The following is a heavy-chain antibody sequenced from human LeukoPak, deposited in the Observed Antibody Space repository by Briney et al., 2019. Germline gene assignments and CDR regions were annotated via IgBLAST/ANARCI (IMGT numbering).Heavy chain of an antibody. CDR2: IKEDGGEK. CDR1: GFTFSRYW. V-gene: IGHV3-7*03. D-gene: IGHD3-10*01. J-gene: IGHJ6*02. CDR3: AKDIASGHHDMDV. Sequence: GGSLRLSCAASGFTFSRYWMSWVRQTPGKGLEWVANIKEDGGEKYYVDSVKGRFTISRDNAKNSLHLQMNSLRAEDTALYYCAKDIASGHHDMDVWGQGTTVTVSS.